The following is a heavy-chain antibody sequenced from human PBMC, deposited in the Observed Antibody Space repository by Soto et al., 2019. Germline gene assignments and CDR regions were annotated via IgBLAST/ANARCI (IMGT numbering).Heavy chain of an antibody. V-gene: IGHV4-39*01. J-gene: IGHJ4*02. CDR1: SASLSSSTYY. CDR3: ASPSPFPY. CDR2: IYYSGNT. Sequence: PTETLSLTCSVSSASLSSSTYYWSWIRQPPGRGPEWIGSIYYSGNTYYKPSLKSRVSISIDTSRNQFSLKLSSVTAADTVVYYCASPSPFPYWGRGILVTGSS.